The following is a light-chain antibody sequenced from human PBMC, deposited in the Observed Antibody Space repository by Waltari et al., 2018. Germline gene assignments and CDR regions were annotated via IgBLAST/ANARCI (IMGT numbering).Light chain of an antibody. Sequence: EILLTHSPDTLSVSPGARATRSVRTSQTFKNNLAWYQQQPGQAPRLLIYAASTRATGVPVRFSGSGSGTEFTLSINSLQSEDVAVYYCQQYHNWRTFGLGTKVEVK. J-gene: IGKJ1*01. CDR1: QTFKNN. CDR2: AAS. CDR3: QQYHNWRT. V-gene: IGKV3-15*01.